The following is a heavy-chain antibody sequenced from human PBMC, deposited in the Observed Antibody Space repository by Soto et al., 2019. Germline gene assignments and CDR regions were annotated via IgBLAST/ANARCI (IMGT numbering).Heavy chain of an antibody. Sequence: SVKVSCKASGFTFTSSAVQWVRQARGQRFEWIGWIVVGSGNTNYAQKFQERVTITRDMSTSTAYMELSSLRSEDTAVYYCAAEGYSYGYYYYYGMDVWGQGTTVTVSS. J-gene: IGHJ6*02. V-gene: IGHV1-58*01. CDR2: IVVGSGNT. CDR1: GFTFTSSA. CDR3: AAEGYSYGYYYYYGMDV. D-gene: IGHD5-18*01.